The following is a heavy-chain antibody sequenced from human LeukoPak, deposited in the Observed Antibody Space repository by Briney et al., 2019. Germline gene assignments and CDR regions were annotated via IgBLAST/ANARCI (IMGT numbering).Heavy chain of an antibody. CDR3: ATLRLGSGRYAGDY. CDR2: ISSTGSRI. V-gene: IGHV3-48*03. D-gene: IGHD6-19*01. Sequence: PGGSLRLSCAASGFMFNEFEMNWVRQAPGRGLEWVAYISSTGSRIYYADSVEGRFTISRDDAKNSLYLQMNSLRVEDTAVYYCATLRLGSGRYAGDYWGQGSLVTVSS. J-gene: IGHJ4*02. CDR1: GFMFNEFE.